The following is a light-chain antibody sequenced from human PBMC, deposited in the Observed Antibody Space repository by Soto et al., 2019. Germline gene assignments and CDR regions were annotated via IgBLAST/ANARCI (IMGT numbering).Light chain of an antibody. CDR2: DAS. V-gene: IGKV3-11*01. Sequence: DIVLTQSPATLSLSPGERATLSCRVSQSVNTYLAWYQQKPGQAPRLLMYDASNRVAGVPARFSGSGSGTAFTLTISSLEPEDFAVYYCQQRSDWPLTFGGGTKVEIK. CDR1: QSVNTY. J-gene: IGKJ4*01. CDR3: QQRSDWPLT.